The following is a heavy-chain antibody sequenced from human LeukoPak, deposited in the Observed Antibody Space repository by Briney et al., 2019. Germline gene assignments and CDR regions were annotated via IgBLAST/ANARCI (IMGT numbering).Heavy chain of an antibody. CDR2: ISWNSGSI. CDR1: GFTFDDYA. V-gene: IGHV3-9*01. CDR3: ARERGNYFRY. J-gene: IGHJ4*02. Sequence: GGSLRLSCAASGFTFDDYAMHWVRQAPGKGLEWVSGISWNSGSIGYADSVKGRFTISRDNAKNSLYLQMNSLRAEDTAVYYCARERGNYFRYWGQGTLVTVSS.